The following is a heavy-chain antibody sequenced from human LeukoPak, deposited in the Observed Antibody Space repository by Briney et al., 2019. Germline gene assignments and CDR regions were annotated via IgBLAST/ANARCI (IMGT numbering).Heavy chain of an antibody. CDR2: VSSSSGTI. D-gene: IGHD2-2*01. CDR1: GFTFSSYW. V-gene: IGHV3-48*01. Sequence: GGSLRLSCAASGFTFSSYWMSWVRQAPGKGLEWISHVSSSSGTIYYADSVKGRFTISRDNARNSLYLQMSSLRAEDTAVYYCAGLLVCSTTSCYGVDYWGQGTLVTVSS. CDR3: AGLLVCSTTSCYGVDY. J-gene: IGHJ4*02.